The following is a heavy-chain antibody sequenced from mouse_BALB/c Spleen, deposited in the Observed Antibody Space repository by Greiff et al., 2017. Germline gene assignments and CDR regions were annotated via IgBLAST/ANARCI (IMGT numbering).Heavy chain of an antibody. CDR1: GFTFTDYY. V-gene: IGHV7-3*02. D-gene: IGHD1-1*01. CDR2: IRNKANGYTT. J-gene: IGHJ3*01. Sequence: EVQGVESGGGLVQPGGSLRLSCATSGFTFTDYYMSWVRQPPGKALEWLGFIRNKANGYTTEYSASVKGRFTISRDNSQSILYLQMNTLRAEDSATYYCARGGGYYYGSSLFAYWGQGTLVTVSA. CDR3: ARGGGYYYGSSLFAY.